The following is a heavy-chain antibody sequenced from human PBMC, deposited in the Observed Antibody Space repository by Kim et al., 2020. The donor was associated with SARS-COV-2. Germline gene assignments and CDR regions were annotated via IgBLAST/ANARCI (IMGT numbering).Heavy chain of an antibody. V-gene: IGHV3-64D*06. CDR3: VKEYVVDDFWSGYYLH. CDR2: ISSNGGST. Sequence: GGSLRLSCSASGFTFSSYAMHWVRQAPGKGLEYVSAISSNGGSTYYADSVKGRFTISRDNSKNTLYLQMSSLRAEDTAVYYCVKEYVVDDFWSGYYLHWGQGTLVTVSS. J-gene: IGHJ4*02. CDR1: GFTFSSYA. D-gene: IGHD3-3*01.